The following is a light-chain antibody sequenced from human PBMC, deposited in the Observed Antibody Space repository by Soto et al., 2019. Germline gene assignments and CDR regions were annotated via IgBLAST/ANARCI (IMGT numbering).Light chain of an antibody. Sequence: QSALTQPPSASGSLGQSVTISCTGTSSDVGGYNYVSWHQQHPGKAHKVMIYEVTKRPPGVPDRFSGAKSGNTASLTVSGLQAEDEDDYYCSSFAGGGNPVLLGGGTKLTVL. V-gene: IGLV2-8*01. CDR1: SSDVGGYNY. CDR3: SSFAGGGNPVL. CDR2: EVT. J-gene: IGLJ2*01.